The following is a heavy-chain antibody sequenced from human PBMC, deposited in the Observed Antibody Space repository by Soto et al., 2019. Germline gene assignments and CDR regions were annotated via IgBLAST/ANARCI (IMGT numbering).Heavy chain of an antibody. CDR3: ARSGGYCSSTSCYADY. CDR1: GYTFTTRG. D-gene: IGHD2-2*01. Sequence: QVQLVQSEAEVKKPGASVKVSCKASGYTFTTRGFTWVRQAPGQGLEWMGWISVYNGNTDYAQKVQGRVTMITDTSTNTAYMELRSLRSDDTAVYYCARSGGYCSSTSCYADYWGQGTLVTVSS. J-gene: IGHJ4*02. CDR2: ISVYNGNT. V-gene: IGHV1-18*01.